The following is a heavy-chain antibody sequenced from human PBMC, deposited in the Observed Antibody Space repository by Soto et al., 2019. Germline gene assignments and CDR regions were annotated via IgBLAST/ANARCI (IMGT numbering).Heavy chain of an antibody. CDR2: IRASGGGT. V-gene: IGHV3-23*01. CDR1: GFTFSSYA. J-gene: IGHJ4*02. Sequence: EVQLLESGGGLVQPGGSLRLSCAASGFTFSSYAMDWVRQAPGKGLEWASRIRASGGGTYYADSVKGRFTISRDDSKNTMYMQKTSPRAEDTVVYFGVKDEQQLSLGGYLDYWGQGTLVTVSS. D-gene: IGHD6-13*01. CDR3: VKDEQQLSLGGYLDY.